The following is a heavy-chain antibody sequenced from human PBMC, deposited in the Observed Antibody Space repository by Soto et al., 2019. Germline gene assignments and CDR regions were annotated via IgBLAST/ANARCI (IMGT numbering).Heavy chain of an antibody. J-gene: IGHJ5*02. Sequence: ASVKVSCKASGYTFTRYTMNWVRQAPGQRLEWMGWINPDNGNTKSSQRFQDRVIITRDTSISTAYMELSRLRSDDTAVYYCARDQDWNYGWFDPWGQGTLVTVSS. D-gene: IGHD1-7*01. V-gene: IGHV1-3*01. CDR3: ARDQDWNYGWFDP. CDR1: GYTFTRYT. CDR2: INPDNGNT.